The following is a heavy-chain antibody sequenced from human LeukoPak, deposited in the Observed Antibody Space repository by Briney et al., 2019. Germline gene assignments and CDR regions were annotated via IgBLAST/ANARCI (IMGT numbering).Heavy chain of an antibody. CDR2: IYYNGST. D-gene: IGHD5-12*01. V-gene: IGHV4-59*01. CDR3: ARGGYSGYAFDR. CDR1: GGSISRYY. J-gene: IGHJ5*02. Sequence: SETPSLTCTVSGGSISRYYWSWIRQPPGKGLEWIGNIYYNGSTNYKPSLKSRVTISVHTSKNQFSLNLRSLTAADTAVYYCARGGYSGYAFDRWGQGTRVTVSS.